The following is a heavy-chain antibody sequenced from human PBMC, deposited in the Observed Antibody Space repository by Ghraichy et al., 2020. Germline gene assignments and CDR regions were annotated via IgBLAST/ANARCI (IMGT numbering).Heavy chain of an antibody. V-gene: IGHV4-61*01. D-gene: IGHD3-10*01. CDR1: GDSVSTGTSY. J-gene: IGHJ5*02. Sequence: SETLSLTCTVSGDSVSTGTSYWSWIRQPPGKGLEWIGYIYYSGSTNYNPSLKSRVTISVDTSKNQFSLKLSSVTAADTAVYYCATYYYNSGSPRRWFDPWGQGTLVTVSS. CDR3: ATYYYNSGSPRRWFDP. CDR2: IYYSGST.